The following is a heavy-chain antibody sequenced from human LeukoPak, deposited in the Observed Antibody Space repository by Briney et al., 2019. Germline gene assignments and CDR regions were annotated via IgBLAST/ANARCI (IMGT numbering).Heavy chain of an antibody. D-gene: IGHD3-16*01. V-gene: IGHV3-48*02. CDR2: INPGSSSI. Sequence: GGSLRLSCAASGFTFSSYAMNWVRQAPGKGLEWVSYINPGSSSIYYADSVKGRFTISRDNAKNSLYLQMNSLRDEDTAVCYCARGGRFFDYWGQGTLVTVSS. J-gene: IGHJ4*02. CDR3: ARGGRFFDY. CDR1: GFTFSSYA.